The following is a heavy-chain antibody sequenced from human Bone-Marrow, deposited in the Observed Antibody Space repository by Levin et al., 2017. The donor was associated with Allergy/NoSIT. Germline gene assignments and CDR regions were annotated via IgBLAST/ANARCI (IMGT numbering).Heavy chain of an antibody. CDR2: IYYSGSP. V-gene: IGHV4-59*01. CDR3: ARDARSRNSYAYPPCWGMDV. D-gene: IGHD5-18*01. Sequence: SQTLSLTCTVSGGSISGYYWSWVRQSPGKGLEWLGCIYYSGSPNYNPSLQSRVTISVDTSKNQFSLKLSSLTAADTAVYYCARDARSRNSYAYPPCWGMDVWGQGTTVTVSS. J-gene: IGHJ6*02. CDR1: GGSISGYY.